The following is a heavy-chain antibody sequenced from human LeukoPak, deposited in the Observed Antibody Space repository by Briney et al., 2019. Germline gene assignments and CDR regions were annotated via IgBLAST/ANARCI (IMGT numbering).Heavy chain of an antibody. CDR2: IYHSGST. D-gene: IGHD2-21*02. CDR1: GGSISIYY. V-gene: IGHV4-59*01. CDR3: ARRRDDDGFDY. J-gene: IGHJ4*02. Sequence: SETLSLTCTVSGGSISIYYWSWIRQTPGKGLEWIGHIYHSGSTNYNPSLKSRVTTSVDMSKNQLSLKLSSVTAADTAVYYCARRRDDDGFDYWGQGTLVTVSS.